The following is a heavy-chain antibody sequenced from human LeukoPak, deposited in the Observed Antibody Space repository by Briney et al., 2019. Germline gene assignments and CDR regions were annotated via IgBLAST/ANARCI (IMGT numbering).Heavy chain of an antibody. D-gene: IGHD7-27*01. CDR1: GGSISSSNW. CDR3: AKRGNWGFFDY. Sequence: SETLSLTCAVSGGSISSSNWWSWVRQPPGKGLEWIGEIYHSGSTNYNPSLKSRVTISVDTSKNQFSLKVSSVTAADTAVYYCAKRGNWGFFDYWGQGTLVTVSS. V-gene: IGHV4-4*02. CDR2: IYHSGST. J-gene: IGHJ4*02.